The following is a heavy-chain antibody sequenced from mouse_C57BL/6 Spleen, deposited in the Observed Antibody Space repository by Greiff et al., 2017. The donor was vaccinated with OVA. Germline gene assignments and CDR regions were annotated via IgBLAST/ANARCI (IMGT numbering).Heavy chain of an antibody. CDR2: IYPSDSET. D-gene: IGHD2-5*01. V-gene: IGHV1-61*01. CDR3: ASSYYSNYGAMDY. J-gene: IGHJ4*01. CDR1: GYTFTSYW. Sequence: QVQLQQPGAELVRPGSSVKLSCKASGYTFTSYWMDWVKQRPGQGLEWIGNIYPSDSETHYNQKFKDKATLTVDKSSSTAYMQLSSLTSEDSAVYYCASSYYSNYGAMDYWGQGTSVTVSS.